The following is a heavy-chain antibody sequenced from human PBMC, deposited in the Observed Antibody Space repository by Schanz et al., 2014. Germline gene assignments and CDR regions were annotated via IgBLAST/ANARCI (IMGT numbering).Heavy chain of an antibody. V-gene: IGHV3-48*01. Sequence: EVQLVESGGGLIQPGGSLRLSCAASGFGFSSYSMNWVRQAPGKGLEWVSYISGSSRTIYYADSMKGRFTVSRDNAENALYLQMNSLRAEDTGLYFCAREGGGSRYRLDYWGQGTLVAVSS. J-gene: IGHJ4*02. D-gene: IGHD2-15*01. CDR1: GFGFSSYS. CDR2: ISGSSRTI. CDR3: AREGGGSRYRLDY.